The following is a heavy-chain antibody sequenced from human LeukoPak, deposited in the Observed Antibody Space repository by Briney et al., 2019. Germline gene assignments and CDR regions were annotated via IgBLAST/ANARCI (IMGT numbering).Heavy chain of an antibody. Sequence: SETLSLTCSASGASISSPDFYWNWIRQSPGKGLEWVGSIYYSGNTYYNPSLESRVTISLDTSNNYLSLRMNSVSATDTAVYYCARGAMNAKPGVHWRRGTLVSVSS. D-gene: IGHD1-14*01. J-gene: IGHJ4*02. CDR3: ARGAMNAKPGVH. V-gene: IGHV4-39*02. CDR1: GASISSPDFY. CDR2: IYYSGNT.